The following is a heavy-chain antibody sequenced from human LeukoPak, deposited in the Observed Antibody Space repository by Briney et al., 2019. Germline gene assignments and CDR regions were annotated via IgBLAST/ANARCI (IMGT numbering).Heavy chain of an antibody. CDR2: INYSGST. CDR3: ASAEVSSSGSWLKYDY. D-gene: IGHD6-13*01. V-gene: IGHV4-39*01. Sequence: SETLSLTCTVSGGSISSRSYYWGWIRQPPGKGLEWIGSINYSGSTYYNPSLKSRVTISVDTSKNQFSLKFSSETAADAAVYYCASAEVSSSGSWLKYDYWGQGTLVTVSS. CDR1: GGSISSRSYY. J-gene: IGHJ4*02.